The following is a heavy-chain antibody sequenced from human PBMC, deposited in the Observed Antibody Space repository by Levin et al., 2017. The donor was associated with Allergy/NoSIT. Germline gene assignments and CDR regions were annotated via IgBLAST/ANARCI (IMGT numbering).Heavy chain of an antibody. Sequence: GESLKISCAASGFTFSSCAMSWVRQAPGKGLEWVSGISYSGGYTYYTDSVKGRFTISRDNSKNTLYLQMNSLRAEDTAVYYCATSSGSWLFDYWGQGALVTVSS. D-gene: IGHD6-19*01. CDR3: ATSSGSWLFDY. J-gene: IGHJ4*02. CDR1: GFTFSSCA. V-gene: IGHV3-23*01. CDR2: ISYSGGYT.